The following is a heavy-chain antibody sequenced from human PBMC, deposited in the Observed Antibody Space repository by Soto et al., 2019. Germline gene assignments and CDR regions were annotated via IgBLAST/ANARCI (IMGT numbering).Heavy chain of an antibody. J-gene: IGHJ4*02. CDR2: ISSSSSYI. CDR1: GFTFSSYR. CDR3: TRDGGLRFLEWLSRGYYFDY. Sequence: EVQLVESGGGLVKPGGSLRLSCAASGFTFSSYRMNWVRQAPGKGLEWVSSISSSSSYIYYADSVKGRFTISRDNAKNSLYMQMNSLRAEDTAVYYCTRDGGLRFLEWLSRGYYFDYWGQGTLVTVSS. D-gene: IGHD3-3*01. V-gene: IGHV3-21*01.